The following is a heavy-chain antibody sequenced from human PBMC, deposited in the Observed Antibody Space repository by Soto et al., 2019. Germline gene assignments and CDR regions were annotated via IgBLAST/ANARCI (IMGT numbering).Heavy chain of an antibody. J-gene: IGHJ4*01. CDR2: LYYSGST. V-gene: IGHV4-59*01. CDR3: ARARSHEWELLPQYFDY. Sequence: SETLSLTCTVSGASISDYSWGWLRQSPGKGLDWICYLYYSGSTGNTPYLKSPVTRSVDKSKNQFSLTLSSVTAPDTAVYYCARARSHEWELLPQYFDYWGHGILVTVSS. CDR1: GASISDYS. D-gene: IGHD1-26*01.